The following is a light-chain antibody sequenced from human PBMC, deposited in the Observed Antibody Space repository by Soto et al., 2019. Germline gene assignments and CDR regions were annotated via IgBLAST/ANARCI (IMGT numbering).Light chain of an antibody. V-gene: IGKV1-33*01. Sequence: DIQMTQSPSSLSASVGDRVTITCQASQDISDKLNWYQQKSGKPPKLLIYEASNLELGVPSRFSGSASGTDFTFTISCRQPEVYGTYYCQQYSNLPFTFGPGTKIDIK. CDR1: QDISDK. CDR2: EAS. J-gene: IGKJ3*01. CDR3: QQYSNLPFT.